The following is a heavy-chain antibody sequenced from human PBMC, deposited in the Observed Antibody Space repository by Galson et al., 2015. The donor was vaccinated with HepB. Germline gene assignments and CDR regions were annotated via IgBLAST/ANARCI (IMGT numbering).Heavy chain of an antibody. CDR1: GFSLSTSGVG. CDR2: IYWDDDK. CDR3: AHTSDGSGSYYTGLFNGMDV. J-gene: IGHJ6*02. Sequence: PALVKPTQTLTLPCTFSGFSLSTSGVGVGWIRQPPGKALEWLALIYWDDDKRYSPSLKNRLTITKDTSKNQVVLTMTNMDPVDTATYYCAHTSDGSGSYYTGLFNGMDVWGQGTTVTVSS. D-gene: IGHD3-10*01. V-gene: IGHV2-5*02.